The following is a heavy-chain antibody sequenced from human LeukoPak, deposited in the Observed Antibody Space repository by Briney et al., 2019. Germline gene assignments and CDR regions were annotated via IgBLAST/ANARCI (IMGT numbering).Heavy chain of an antibody. V-gene: IGHV3-15*01. CDR2: IKSKTDGGTT. Sequence: GGSLRLSCAASGFTFSNAWMSWVRQAPGKGLEWVGRIKSKTDGGTTDYAAPVKGRFTISRDDSKNTLYLQMNSLKTEDTAVYYCTTDPHRIAVAGDDYWGQGTLVTVSS. D-gene: IGHD6-19*01. J-gene: IGHJ4*02. CDR3: TTDPHRIAVAGDDY. CDR1: GFTFSNAW.